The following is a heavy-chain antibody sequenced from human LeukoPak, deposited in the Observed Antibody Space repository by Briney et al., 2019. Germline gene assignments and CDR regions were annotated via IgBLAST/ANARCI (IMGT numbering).Heavy chain of an antibody. CDR1: SDSISSFY. CDR2: IQQSVKT. CDR3: ASEIASGGHWYFDL. Sequence: SETLSLNCTVSSDSISSFYWSWVRQSPGKGLEWIGYIQQSVKTNYNPSLKGRVTISVDTSKNQFSLELSSVTAADTAVYYCASEIASGGHWYFDLWGRGTLVTVSS. J-gene: IGHJ2*01. D-gene: IGHD6-13*01. V-gene: IGHV4-59*08.